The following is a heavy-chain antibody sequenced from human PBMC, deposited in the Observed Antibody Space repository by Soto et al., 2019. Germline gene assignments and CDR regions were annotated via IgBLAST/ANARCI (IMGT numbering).Heavy chain of an antibody. CDR1: GGSISSYY. D-gene: IGHD3-9*01. J-gene: IGHJ4*02. V-gene: IGHV4-59*08. Sequence: PSETLSLTCTVSGGSISSYYWSWIRQPPGKGLEWIGYIYYSGSTNYNPSLKSRVTISVDTSKNQFSLKLSSVTAADTAVYYCARHADDILTGYYDYWGQGTLVTVS. CDR3: ARHADDILTGYYDY. CDR2: IYYSGST.